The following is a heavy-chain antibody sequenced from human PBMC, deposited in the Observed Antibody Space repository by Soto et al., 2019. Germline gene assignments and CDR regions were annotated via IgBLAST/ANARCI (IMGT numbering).Heavy chain of an antibody. CDR2: IKSKTDGETT. V-gene: IGHV3-15*07. D-gene: IGHD2-15*01. CDR1: GFTFSDAW. Sequence: EVQLVESGGGLVKPGGSLRLSCGASGFTFSDAWMNWVRQAPGKGLEWVGHIKSKTDGETTEYAAPVKGRFTISRDDSKNTLYLQMNSLKTEDTAVYYCTTDTGVVVVVDGVNSPFDYWGQGTLVTVSS. J-gene: IGHJ4*02. CDR3: TTDTGVVVVVDGVNSPFDY.